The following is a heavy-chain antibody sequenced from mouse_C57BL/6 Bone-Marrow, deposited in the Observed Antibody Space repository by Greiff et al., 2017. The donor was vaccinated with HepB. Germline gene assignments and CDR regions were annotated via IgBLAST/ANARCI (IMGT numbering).Heavy chain of an antibody. CDR1: GYTFTDYE. V-gene: IGHV1-15*01. CDR2: IDPETGGT. D-gene: IGHD2-3*01. Sequence: VQLQQSGAELVRPGASVTLSCKASGYTFTDYEMHWVKQTPVHGLEWIGAIDPETGGTAYNQKFKGKAILTADKSSSTAYMELRSLTSEDSAVYYCTRLDTTNYAMDYWGQGTSVTVSS. CDR3: TRLDTTNYAMDY. J-gene: IGHJ4*01.